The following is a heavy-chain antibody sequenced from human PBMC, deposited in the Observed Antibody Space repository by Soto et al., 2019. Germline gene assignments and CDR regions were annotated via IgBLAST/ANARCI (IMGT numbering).Heavy chain of an antibody. D-gene: IGHD2-15*01. J-gene: IGHJ4*02. CDR2: ISYDGSNK. V-gene: IGHV3-30-3*01. CDR3: ARPWELLNYFDY. Sequence: GGSLRLSSGTSGFTFSSYAIHWVRQAPGRGLEWVAVISYDGSNKYYADSVKGRFTISRDNSKNTLYLQMNSLRAEDTAVYYCARPWELLNYFDYWGQGTLVTVSS. CDR1: GFTFSSYA.